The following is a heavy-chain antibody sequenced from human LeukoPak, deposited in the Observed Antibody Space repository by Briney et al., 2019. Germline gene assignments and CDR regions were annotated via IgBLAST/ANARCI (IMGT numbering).Heavy chain of an antibody. CDR1: GFTFSSYT. D-gene: IGHD3-10*01. CDR2: ISGSGDTT. J-gene: IGHJ4*02. CDR3: AKDMEGSVADYFDY. V-gene: IGHV3-23*01. Sequence: GGSLRLSCAASGFTFSSYTMNWVRQAPGKGLERVSHISGSGDTTYYADSVKGRLTISRDNSKNTLYLQMNSLRADDTAVYYCAKDMEGSVADYFDYWGQGTLATVSS.